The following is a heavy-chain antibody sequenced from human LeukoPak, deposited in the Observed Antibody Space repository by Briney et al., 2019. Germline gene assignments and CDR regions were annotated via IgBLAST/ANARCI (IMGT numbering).Heavy chain of an antibody. D-gene: IGHD2-15*01. V-gene: IGHV1-18*01. Sequence: ASVKVSCKASGYTFTTYGISWVRQAPRHGLEWMGWISGYNGNTNYAQKFQGRVTMTRDTSISTAYMELSRLRSDDTAVYYCAKLEDIVVVVAATGSGHAFDIWGQGTMVTVSS. J-gene: IGHJ3*02. CDR3: AKLEDIVVVVAATGSGHAFDI. CDR2: ISGYNGNT. CDR1: GYTFTTYG.